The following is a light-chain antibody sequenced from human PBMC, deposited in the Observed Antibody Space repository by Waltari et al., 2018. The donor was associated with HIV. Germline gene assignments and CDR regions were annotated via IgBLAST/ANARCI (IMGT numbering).Light chain of an antibody. CDR1: QAIDNY. V-gene: IGKV1D-8*01. Sequence: IWMTQSPALLSASTGDKVNITCRLSQAIDNYLAWYQQRPGKAPNLLIYGASTLQSGVPSRISGSGSGTDFTLTISCLQPEDFAVYYCQQYYAFPRTFGHGTKVEVK. CDR3: QQYYAFPRT. CDR2: GAS. J-gene: IGKJ1*01.